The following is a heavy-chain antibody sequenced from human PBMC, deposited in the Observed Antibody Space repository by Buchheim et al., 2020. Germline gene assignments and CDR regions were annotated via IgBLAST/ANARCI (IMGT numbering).Heavy chain of an antibody. J-gene: IGHJ4*02. V-gene: IGHV3-48*01. CDR2: IRSDNSAI. D-gene: IGHD3-10*01. Sequence: EVQLVESGGGLVQPGGSLRLSCAASGFSFSSYSMNWVRQAPGKGLEWVSYIRSDNSAIYYADSAKGRFTISRDNAENSLSLQMNSLRAEDTAVYYCAREGGFGSGWSIDYWGQGTL. CDR3: AREGGFGSGWSIDY. CDR1: GFSFSSYS.